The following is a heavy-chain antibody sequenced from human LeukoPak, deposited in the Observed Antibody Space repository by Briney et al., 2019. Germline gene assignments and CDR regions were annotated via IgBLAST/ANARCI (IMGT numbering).Heavy chain of an antibody. Sequence: GGSLRLSCAGSGFTFSNAWMNWVRQAPGKGLEWVGRIKSKPDGGTVDHAAPVKGRFTISRDDSKNMVYLQMNSLKSEDTADYYCATGDIVSTGLDFWGRGTLVTVSS. CDR1: GFTFSNAW. CDR2: IKSKPDGGTV. J-gene: IGHJ4*01. D-gene: IGHD5/OR15-5a*01. V-gene: IGHV3-15*01. CDR3: ATGDIVSTGLDF.